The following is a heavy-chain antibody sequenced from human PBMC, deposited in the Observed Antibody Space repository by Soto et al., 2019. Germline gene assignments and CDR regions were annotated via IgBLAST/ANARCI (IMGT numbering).Heavy chain of an antibody. CDR2: IYYSGST. Sequence: SETLSLTCTVSGGSVSSGSYYWSWIRQPPGKGLEWIGYIYYSGSTNYNPSLKSRVTISVDTSKNQFSLKLSSVTAADTAVYYCARSNYYDSSGYPNWFDPWGQGTLVTVS. CDR3: ARSNYYDSSGYPNWFDP. J-gene: IGHJ5*02. V-gene: IGHV4-61*01. CDR1: GGSVSSGSYY. D-gene: IGHD3-22*01.